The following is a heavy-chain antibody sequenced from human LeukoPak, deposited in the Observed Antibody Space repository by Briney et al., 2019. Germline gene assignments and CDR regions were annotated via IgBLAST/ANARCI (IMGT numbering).Heavy chain of an antibody. CDR3: AKVQLGIGVDY. V-gene: IGHV3-23*01. Sequence: GGSLRLSCAASVFSFSNYAVSWVRQAPGKGLEWVSGISDGGSRTYYADSVKGRFTISRDDSKNTLYLQMNSLRAEDTAVYYCAKVQLGIGVDYWGQGTLVTVSS. J-gene: IGHJ4*02. D-gene: IGHD7-27*01. CDR1: VFSFSNYA. CDR2: ISDGGSRT.